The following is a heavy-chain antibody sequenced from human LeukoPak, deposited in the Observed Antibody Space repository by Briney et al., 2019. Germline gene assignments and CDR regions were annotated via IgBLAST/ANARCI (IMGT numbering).Heavy chain of an antibody. CDR3: ARDARSIAAAAPYYYYGMDV. CDR1: GFTFSSYS. CDR2: ISSSSSYI. D-gene: IGHD6-13*01. V-gene: IGHV3-21*01. Sequence: PGGSLRLSCAASGFTFSSYSMNWVRQAPGKGLEWVSSISSSSSYIYYADSVKGRFTISRDNAKNSLYLQMNSLRAEDTAVYYCARDARSIAAAAPYYYYGMDVWGKGTTVTVSS. J-gene: IGHJ6*04.